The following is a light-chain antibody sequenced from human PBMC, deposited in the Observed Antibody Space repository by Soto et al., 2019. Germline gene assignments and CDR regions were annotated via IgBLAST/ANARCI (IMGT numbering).Light chain of an antibody. CDR2: AAS. J-gene: IGKJ4*01. Sequence: DIQMTQSPSSLSASVGDRVTITCRASQSIGKYLSWFQQTPGNAPKLLIYAASGLQSGVPSRSSGSGSGTDFTLTINSLQREDFATYYCQQTYNTPLTFGGGTKVDNK. CDR3: QQTYNTPLT. CDR1: QSIGKY. V-gene: IGKV1-39*01.